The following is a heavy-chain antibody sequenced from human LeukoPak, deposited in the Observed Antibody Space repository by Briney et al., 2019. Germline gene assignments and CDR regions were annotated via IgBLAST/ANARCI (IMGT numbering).Heavy chain of an antibody. CDR1: GYTFTSYY. CDR3: ARYQTYYCSSTSCYTNAFDI. J-gene: IGHJ3*02. Sequence: ASVKVSCKASGYTFTSYYMHWVRQAPGQGLEWMGIINPSGGSTSYAQKFQGRVTITTDESTSTAYMELSSLRSEDTAVYYCARYQTYYCSSTSCYTNAFDIWGQGTMVTVSS. CDR2: INPSGGST. D-gene: IGHD2-2*02. V-gene: IGHV1-46*01.